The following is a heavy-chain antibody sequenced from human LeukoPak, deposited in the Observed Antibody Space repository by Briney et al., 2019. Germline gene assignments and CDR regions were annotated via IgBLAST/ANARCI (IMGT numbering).Heavy chain of an antibody. V-gene: IGHV3-23*01. CDR3: ASYDSSGYYLYRYFTY. Sequence: GGSLRLSCAASGFTFSSYAMSWVRQAPGKGLEWVSVMTSSGGNTYYADSVKGRFTISRDNSKNTLYLQMNSLRAEDTALYYCASYDSSGYYLYRYFTYWGQGTLVTVSS. CDR2: MTSSGGNT. J-gene: IGHJ4*02. D-gene: IGHD3-22*01. CDR1: GFTFSSYA.